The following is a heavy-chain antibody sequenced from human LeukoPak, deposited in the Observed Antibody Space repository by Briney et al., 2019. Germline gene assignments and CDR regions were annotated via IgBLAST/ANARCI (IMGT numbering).Heavy chain of an antibody. J-gene: IGHJ4*02. CDR3: ARDPSSPPHMHYDSSGYHFDY. Sequence: PGRSLRLSCAASGFTFSSYAMHWVRQAPGKGLEWVAVISYDGSNKYYADSVKGRFTISRDNSKNTLYLQMNSLRAEDTAVYYCARDPSSPPHMHYDSSGYHFDYWGQGTLVTVSS. V-gene: IGHV3-30-3*01. CDR1: GFTFSSYA. CDR2: ISYDGSNK. D-gene: IGHD3-22*01.